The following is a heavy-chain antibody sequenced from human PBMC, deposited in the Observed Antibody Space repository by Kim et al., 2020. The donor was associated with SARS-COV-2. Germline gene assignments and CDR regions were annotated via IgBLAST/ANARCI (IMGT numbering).Heavy chain of an antibody. Sequence: ASVKVSCKASGYTFANYTMNWVRQAPGRGLEWMGWINTNTGNPTYAQGFTARFVFSLDTSVSTAYLQISSLKAEDTVVYYCARSGVMDVWGQGTTVTVSS. CDR3: ARSGVMDV. J-gene: IGHJ6*02. D-gene: IGHD3-10*01. CDR2: INTNTGNP. V-gene: IGHV7-4-1*02. CDR1: GYTFANYT.